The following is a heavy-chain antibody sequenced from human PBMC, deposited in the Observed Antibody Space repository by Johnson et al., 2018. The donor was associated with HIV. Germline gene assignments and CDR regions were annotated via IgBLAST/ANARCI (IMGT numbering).Heavy chain of an antibody. Sequence: VESGGGLVQPGGSLRLSCAASGFTFSSYWMGWVRQAPGKGLEWVSLISWDCGSTYYADSVKGRFTISRDNSKNSLYLQMNSLRAEDTALYYCAKTALFQSIWDAFDIWGQGTMVTVSS. CDR2: ISWDCGST. D-gene: IGHD3-10*01. CDR1: GFTFSSYW. J-gene: IGHJ3*02. CDR3: AKTALFQSIWDAFDI. V-gene: IGHV3-43D*03.